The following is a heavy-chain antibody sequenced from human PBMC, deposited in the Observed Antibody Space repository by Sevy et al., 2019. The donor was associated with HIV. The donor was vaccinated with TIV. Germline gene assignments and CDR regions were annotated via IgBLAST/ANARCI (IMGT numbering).Heavy chain of an antibody. D-gene: IGHD6-13*01. CDR1: GISISNYY. CDR2: IYYTGSS. J-gene: IGHJ4*02. CDR3: AGGGPNQQQLDYFDS. V-gene: IGHV4-59*01. Sequence: SETLSLTCTVSGISISNYYWTWIRQPPGKGLEWIGYIYYTGSSDSNPSLKIRVTTSVDTSKNQFSLKLSSVTAADMAIYYCAGGGPNQQQLDYFDSWGQGILVTVSS.